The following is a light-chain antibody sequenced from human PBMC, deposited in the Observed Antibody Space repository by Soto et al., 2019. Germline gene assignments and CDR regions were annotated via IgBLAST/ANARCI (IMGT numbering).Light chain of an antibody. J-gene: IGLJ1*01. Sequence: QLVLTQPPSASGTPGQRVTISCSGSSSNIGSNYVYWYQQLPGTAPKLLIYRNNQRPSGVPDRFSGSKSGTSASLAISGLRSEDEADYYCAAWDDSLSGYVFGTGTKLTGL. CDR2: RNN. V-gene: IGLV1-47*01. CDR1: SSNIGSNY. CDR3: AAWDDSLSGYV.